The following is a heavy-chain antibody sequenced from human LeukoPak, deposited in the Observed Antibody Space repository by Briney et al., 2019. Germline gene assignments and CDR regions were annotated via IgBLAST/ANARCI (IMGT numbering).Heavy chain of an antibody. CDR3: ARAIVVAGYFDY. V-gene: IGHV1-2*02. Sequence: GASVKVSCKASGYIFIGHFIHWVRQTPGQGLEWLGCINPASDGTNSAQKFQGRVTMTRDTSTNTAYMELSSLSNDDTAIYFCARAIVVAGYFDYWGQGALVTVSS. J-gene: IGHJ4*02. D-gene: IGHD6-19*01. CDR1: GYIFIGHF. CDR2: INPASDGT.